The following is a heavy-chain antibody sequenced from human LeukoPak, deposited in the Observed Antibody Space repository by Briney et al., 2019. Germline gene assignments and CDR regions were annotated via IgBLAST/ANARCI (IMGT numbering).Heavy chain of an antibody. CDR1: GGSISSGSYY. Sequence: PSQTLSLTCTVSGGSISSGSYYWSWIRQPAGKGLEWIGRIYTSGSTNYNPSLKSRVTISVDTSKNQFSLKLSSVTAADTAVYYCARGLCGNYDCWGQGTLVTVSS. CDR2: IYTSGST. D-gene: IGHD1-7*01. CDR3: ARGLCGNYDC. J-gene: IGHJ4*02. V-gene: IGHV4-61*02.